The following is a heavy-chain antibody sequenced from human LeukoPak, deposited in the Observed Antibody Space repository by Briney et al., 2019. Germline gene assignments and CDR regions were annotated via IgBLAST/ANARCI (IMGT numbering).Heavy chain of an antibody. J-gene: IGHJ6*03. CDR2: ISWNSGSI. Sequence: GRSLRLSCAASGFTLDDYAMHWVRQAPGKGLEWVSGISWNSGSIGYADSVKGRFTISRDNAKNSLYLQMNSLRAEDTALYYCAKETSIAAPTKYYYYYYMDVWGKGTTVTVSS. D-gene: IGHD6-6*01. V-gene: IGHV3-9*01. CDR1: GFTLDDYA. CDR3: AKETSIAAPTKYYYYYYMDV.